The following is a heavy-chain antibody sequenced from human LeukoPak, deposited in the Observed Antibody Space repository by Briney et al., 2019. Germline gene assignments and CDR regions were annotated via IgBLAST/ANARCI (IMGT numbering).Heavy chain of an antibody. Sequence: GGSLRLSRAASGFTFSNAWMNWVRQAPGKGLEWVGRIKSKTDGGTTDYAAPVKGRFTISRDDSKNTLYLQMNSLKTEDTAVYYCTTGSTNNTYGSLLSNDAFDIWGQGTMVTVSS. CDR3: TTGSTNNTYGSLLSNDAFDI. J-gene: IGHJ3*02. CDR1: GFTFSNAW. V-gene: IGHV3-15*07. CDR2: IKSKTDGGTT. D-gene: IGHD2/OR15-2a*01.